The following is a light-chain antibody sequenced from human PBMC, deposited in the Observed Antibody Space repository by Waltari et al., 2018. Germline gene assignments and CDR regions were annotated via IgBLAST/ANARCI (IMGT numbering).Light chain of an antibody. CDR3: MQALQIPDT. CDR2: LAS. J-gene: IGKJ5*01. CDR1: QSLLHSNGYNY. Sequence: DIVMTQSPLSLPVTPGEPASISCRSNQSLLHSNGYNYLDWYVQKPGQSPQLLIYLASKRASGVPDRFSGSGSGTDFTLKISRVEAEDVGIYYCMQALQIPDTFGQGTRLEIK. V-gene: IGKV2-28*01.